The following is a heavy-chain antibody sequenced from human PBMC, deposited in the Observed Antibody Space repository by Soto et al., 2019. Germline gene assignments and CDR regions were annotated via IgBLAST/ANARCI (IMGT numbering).Heavy chain of an antibody. Sequence: TSETLSLTCTVSGGSISSYYWSWIRQPAGKGLEWIGRIYTSGSTNYNPSLKSRVTMSVDTSKNQFSLKLSSVTAADTAVYYCARSLTTVTSYYFDYWGQGTLVTVSS. CDR1: GGSISSYY. J-gene: IGHJ4*02. V-gene: IGHV4-4*07. CDR2: IYTSGST. D-gene: IGHD4-4*01. CDR3: ARSLTTVTSYYFDY.